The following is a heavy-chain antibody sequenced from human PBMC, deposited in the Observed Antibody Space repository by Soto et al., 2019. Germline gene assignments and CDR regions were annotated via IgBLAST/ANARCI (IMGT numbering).Heavy chain of an antibody. CDR2: IDCDNDR. CDR1: GFSLSTSGMG. Sequence: QITLKESGPTLVKPTQTLTLTCTFSGFSLSTSGMGVGWIRQPPGKALEGLVLIDCDNDRRYSPSLKSRLTITKDTSKHQMVLTMTTMDPVDTATYSCAHLYPLLFTHWGQGTLVTVSS. D-gene: IGHD2-2*01. J-gene: IGHJ4*02. V-gene: IGHV2-5*02. CDR3: AHLYPLLFTH.